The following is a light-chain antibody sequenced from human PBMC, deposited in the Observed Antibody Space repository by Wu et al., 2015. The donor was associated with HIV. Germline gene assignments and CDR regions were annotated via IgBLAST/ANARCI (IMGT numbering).Light chain of an antibody. J-gene: IGKJ2*01. CDR2: SAS. Sequence: EIVLTQSPGTLSLSPGERATVSCRASQSVSGTNLAWYQHKPGQAPRLLIYSASSRAADIPDRFSGGGSGTDFTLTISGLEPEDFAVYYCQHYSNSYTFGQGTKLEI. CDR3: QHYSNSYT. V-gene: IGKV3-20*01. CDR1: QSVSGTN.